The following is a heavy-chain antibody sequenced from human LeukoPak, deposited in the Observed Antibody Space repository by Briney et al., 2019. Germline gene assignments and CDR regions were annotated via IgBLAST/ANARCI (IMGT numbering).Heavy chain of an antibody. J-gene: IGHJ4*02. CDR2: IKSKTDGGTT. Sequence: GGSLRLSCAASGFTFSNAWMSWVRQAPGKGLEWVGRIKSKTDGGTTDYAAPVKGRFTISRDESKNTLYLQMNSLKTEDTAVYYCTTHCSGGSCYLISFWGQGTLVTVSS. CDR1: GFTFSNAW. D-gene: IGHD2-15*01. V-gene: IGHV3-15*01. CDR3: TTHCSGGSCYLISF.